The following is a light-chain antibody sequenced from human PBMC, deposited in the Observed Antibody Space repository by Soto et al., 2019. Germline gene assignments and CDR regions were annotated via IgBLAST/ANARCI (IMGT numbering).Light chain of an antibody. CDR2: DAS. CDR1: QSVSTW. J-gene: IGKJ5*01. CDR3: QQRSNWIT. V-gene: IGKV3-11*01. Sequence: EIVLTQSPATLSLSPGDTATLSCRASQSVSTWLSWYQQKPGQAPRLLIYDASNRATGIPARFSGSGSGTDFTRTISSLEPEDFAVYYCQQRSNWITFGQGTRLEIE.